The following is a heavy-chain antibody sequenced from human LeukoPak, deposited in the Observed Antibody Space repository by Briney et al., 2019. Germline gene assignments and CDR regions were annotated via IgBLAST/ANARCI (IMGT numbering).Heavy chain of an antibody. V-gene: IGHV3-30*03. CDR1: GFTFSSYS. Sequence: GGSLRLSCAASGFTFSSYSMNWVRQAPGKGLEWVAVISYDGSNKYYADSVKGRFTISRDNSKNTLYLQMNSLRAEDTAVYYCARDLARDTAMWIFDYWGQGTLVTVSS. CDR3: ARDLARDTAMWIFDY. D-gene: IGHD5-18*01. J-gene: IGHJ4*02. CDR2: ISYDGSNK.